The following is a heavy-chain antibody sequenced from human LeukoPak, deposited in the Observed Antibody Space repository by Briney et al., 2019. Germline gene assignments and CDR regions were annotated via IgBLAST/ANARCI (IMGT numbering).Heavy chain of an antibody. V-gene: IGHV3-48*01. CDR1: GFTFSSYS. CDR2: ISSSSSTI. CDR3: ARVEAVVAATSYYYYYYYMDV. D-gene: IGHD2-15*01. J-gene: IGHJ6*03. Sequence: QTGGSLRLSCAASGFTFSSYSMNWVRQAPGKGLEWVSYISSSSSTIYYADSVKGRFTISRDNAKNSLYLQMNSLRAEDTAVYYCARVEAVVAATSYYYYYYYMDVWGKGTTVTVPS.